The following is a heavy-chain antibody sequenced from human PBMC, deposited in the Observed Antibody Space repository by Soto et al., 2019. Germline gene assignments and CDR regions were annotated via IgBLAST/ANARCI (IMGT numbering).Heavy chain of an antibody. Sequence: GGSLRLSCAASGFTFSSYEMNWVRQAPGKGLEWVSYISSSGSTICYADSVKGRFTISRDNSKNTLYLQMSSLRAEDTAVYYCVKPTTWSYWYFDLWGRGTLVTVSS. CDR1: GFTFSSYE. V-gene: IGHV3-48*03. D-gene: IGHD4-17*01. CDR3: VKPTTWSYWYFDL. CDR2: ISSSGSTI. J-gene: IGHJ2*01.